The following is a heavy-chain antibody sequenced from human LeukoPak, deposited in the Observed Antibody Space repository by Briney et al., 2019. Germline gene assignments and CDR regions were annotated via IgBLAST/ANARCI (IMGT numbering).Heavy chain of an antibody. CDR2: IKPDSGSS. V-gene: IGHV1-2*02. Sequence: ASVKVSCKASGYTFTAYYIHCLRQAPGQGPEWMGWIKPDSGSSHYAQKFQGRVTMTRDTSSNSAYMDLTRLKSDDTAVYYCARARVPIAAAGLYYFDYWGQGALVTVSS. J-gene: IGHJ4*02. CDR3: ARARVPIAAAGLYYFDY. D-gene: IGHD6-13*01. CDR1: GYTFTAYY.